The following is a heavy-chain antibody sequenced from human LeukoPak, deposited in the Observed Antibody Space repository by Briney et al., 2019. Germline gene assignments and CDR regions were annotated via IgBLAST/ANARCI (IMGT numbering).Heavy chain of an antibody. D-gene: IGHD3-22*01. CDR1: GFTFSSYE. Sequence: GGSLRLSCAASGFTFSSYEMNWVPQAPGKGLEWVSYISSSGSTIYYADSVKGRFTISRDNAKNSLYLQMNSLRAEDTAVYYCARRADSSGYAFDIWGQGTMVTVSS. J-gene: IGHJ3*02. V-gene: IGHV3-48*03. CDR3: ARRADSSGYAFDI. CDR2: ISSSGSTI.